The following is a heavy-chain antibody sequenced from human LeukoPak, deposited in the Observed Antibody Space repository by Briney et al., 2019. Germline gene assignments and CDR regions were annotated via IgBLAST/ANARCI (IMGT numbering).Heavy chain of an antibody. D-gene: IGHD4-23*01. CDR1: GYNFISYG. V-gene: IGHV1-46*01. CDR2: INPSGGST. CDR3: ATAKFGGNSYFDY. J-gene: IGHJ4*02. Sequence: ASVKVSCKASGYNFISYGISWVRQAPGQGLEWMGIINPSGGSTNYAQKFQGRVTMTRDTSTSTVYMELSSLRSEDTAVYYCATAKFGGNSYFDYWGQGTLVTVSS.